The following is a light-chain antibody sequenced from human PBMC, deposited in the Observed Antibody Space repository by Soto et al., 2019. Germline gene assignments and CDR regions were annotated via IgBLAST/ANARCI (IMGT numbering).Light chain of an antibody. V-gene: IGKV3-11*01. Sequence: EIVLKQSPGTLSLSPGERATLSCRASQTVNNYLAWYQQKPGQAPRLVIYDASNRATGIPARFSGSGSGTDFTLTISSLEPEDSAVYYCHLRGNWPWLTFGGGTRVEIK. CDR3: HLRGNWPWLT. CDR2: DAS. J-gene: IGKJ4*01. CDR1: QTVNNY.